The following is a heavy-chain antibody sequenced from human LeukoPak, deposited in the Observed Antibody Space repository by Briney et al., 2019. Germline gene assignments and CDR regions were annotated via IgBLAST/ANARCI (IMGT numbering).Heavy chain of an antibody. CDR1: GFSFNTYA. CDR2: IWHDGSHK. Sequence: GGSLRLSCAASGFSFNTYAMHWVRQALGQGLEWVALIWHDGSHKFYSNSVRGQFTISRDNSKNTVYLQMNNLRPEDTAVYYCAREIFGSGSCPDFWGQGTLVTVSS. J-gene: IGHJ4*02. CDR3: AREIFGSGSCPDF. D-gene: IGHD3-10*01. V-gene: IGHV3-33*01.